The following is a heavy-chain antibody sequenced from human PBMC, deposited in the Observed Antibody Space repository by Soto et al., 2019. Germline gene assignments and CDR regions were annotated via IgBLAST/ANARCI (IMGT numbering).Heavy chain of an antibody. CDR1: GFTFSSYA. J-gene: IGHJ5*02. CDR3: ARGYCSGGSCYSGYNP. Sequence: QVQLVESGGGVVQPGRSLRLSCAASGFTFSSYAMHWVRQAPGKGLEWVAVISYDGSNKYYADSVKGRFTISRDNSKNTLYLQMNSLRAEDTAVYYCARGYCSGGSCYSGYNPWGQGTLVTVSS. CDR2: ISYDGSNK. V-gene: IGHV3-30-3*01. D-gene: IGHD2-15*01.